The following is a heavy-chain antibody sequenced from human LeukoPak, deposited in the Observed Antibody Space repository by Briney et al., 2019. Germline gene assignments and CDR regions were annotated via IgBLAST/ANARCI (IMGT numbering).Heavy chain of an antibody. J-gene: IGHJ3*02. CDR2: ISYDGSNK. D-gene: IGHD2-2*01. CDR3: ARGRGYCSSTSCPLDAFDI. V-gene: IGHV3-30*01. CDR1: GFTSSSYA. Sequence: GGSLRLSCAASGFTSSSYAMHWVRHAPGKGLEWVAVISYDGSNKYYADSVKGRFTIPRDNSKNTLYLQINIRRARDTAVYSFARGRGYCSSTSCPLDAFDIWGQGTMVTVSS.